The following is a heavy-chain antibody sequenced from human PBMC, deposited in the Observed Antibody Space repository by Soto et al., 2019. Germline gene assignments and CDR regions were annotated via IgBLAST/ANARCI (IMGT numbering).Heavy chain of an antibody. V-gene: IGHV3-23*01. CDR1: GFTFSSYA. D-gene: IGHD3-10*01. CDR3: AKCLGFGELSPFDY. Sequence: EVQLLESGGGLVQPGGSLRLSCAASGFTFSSYAMSWVRQAPGKGLEWVSDISGSGGSTIYADSVKGRFTISRDNSKNTLYLQMNSLRAEDTALYYCAKCLGFGELSPFDYWGQGALVTVSS. CDR2: ISGSGGST. J-gene: IGHJ4*02.